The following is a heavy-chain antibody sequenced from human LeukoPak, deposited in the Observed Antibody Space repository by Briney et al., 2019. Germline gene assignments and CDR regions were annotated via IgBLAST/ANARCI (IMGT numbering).Heavy chain of an antibody. J-gene: IGHJ4*02. CDR3: AKGRLVNC. Sequence: GGSLRLSCAASGFTFSNFAMSWVRQAPGKGLEWASTITPGNTYYTDSVKGRFTISTDNSKNTLYLQMNSLRAEDTAVYYCAKGRLVNCWGQGTLVTVSS. V-gene: IGHV3-23*01. CDR1: GFTFSNFA. D-gene: IGHD3-9*01. CDR2: ITPGNT.